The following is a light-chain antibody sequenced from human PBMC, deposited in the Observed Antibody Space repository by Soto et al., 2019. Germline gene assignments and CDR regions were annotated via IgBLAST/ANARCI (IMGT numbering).Light chain of an antibody. J-gene: IGLJ1*01. CDR2: GVS. CDR3: SSYAGSNNLGV. CDR1: SSDVGGYNC. Sequence: QSALTQPPSASGSPGQSVTISCTGTSSDVGGYNCVSWYQQHPGKAPKLMIYGVSKRPSGVPDRFSGSKSGNMASLTVSGLQAEDEADYYCSSYAGSNNLGVFGTGTKLTV. V-gene: IGLV2-8*01.